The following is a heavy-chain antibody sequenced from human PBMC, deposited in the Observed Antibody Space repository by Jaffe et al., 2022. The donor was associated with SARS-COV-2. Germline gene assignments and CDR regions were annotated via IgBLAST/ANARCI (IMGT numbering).Heavy chain of an antibody. CDR2: ISYDGSNK. Sequence: QVQLVESGGGVVQPGRSLRLSCAASGFTFSSYGMHWVRQAPGKGLEWVAVISYDGSNKYYADSVKGRFTISRDNSKNTLYLQMNSLRAEDTAVYYCAKDRGNWGIDYWGQGTLVTVSS. CDR3: AKDRGNWGIDY. CDR1: GFTFSSYG. V-gene: IGHV3-30*18. D-gene: IGHD7-27*01. J-gene: IGHJ4*02.